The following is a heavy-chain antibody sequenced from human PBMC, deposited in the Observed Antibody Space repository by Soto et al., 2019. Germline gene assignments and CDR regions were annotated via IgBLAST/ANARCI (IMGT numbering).Heavy chain of an antibody. CDR1: GGSVSSGSYY. J-gene: IGHJ5*02. CDR3: AREGWYNNWFDP. Sequence: QVQLQESGPGLVKPSETLSLTCTVSGGSVSSGSYYWSWIRQPPGKGLEWIGYIYYSGSTNYNPSLKRRVTISVDTSKNQFSLKLSSVTAADTAVYYCAREGWYNNWFDPWGQGTLVTVSS. CDR2: IYYSGST. V-gene: IGHV4-61*01. D-gene: IGHD1-1*01.